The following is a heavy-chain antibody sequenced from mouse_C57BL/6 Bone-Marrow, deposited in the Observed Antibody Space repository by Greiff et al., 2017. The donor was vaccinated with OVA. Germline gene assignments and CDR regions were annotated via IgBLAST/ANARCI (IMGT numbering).Heavy chain of an antibody. V-gene: IGHV2-2*01. D-gene: IGHD2-13*01. Sequence: QVQLKESGPGLVQPSQSLSITCTVSGFSLTSYGVHWVRQSPGKGLEWLGVIWSGGSTDYNAAFISRLSISKDNSKSQVFFKMNSLQADDTAIYYWASPIYYDDNGRRYWGQGTLVTVSA. CDR1: GFSLTSYG. CDR2: IWSGGST. CDR3: ASPIYYDDNGRRY. J-gene: IGHJ3*01.